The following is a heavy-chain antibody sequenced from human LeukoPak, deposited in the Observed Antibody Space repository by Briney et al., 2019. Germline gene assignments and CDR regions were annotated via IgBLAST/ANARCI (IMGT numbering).Heavy chain of an antibody. CDR1: GDSISSYY. CDR3: ASGGYCGGTSCYPNWFDP. J-gene: IGHJ5*02. Sequence: PSETLSLTCTVSGDSISSYYWSWIRQPPGKGLEWIGYRYYSGSTDYNPSLKSRVTISVDTSKNQFSLKLTSVTAADTAIYYCASGGYCGGTSCYPNWFDPWGQGTLVTVSS. CDR2: RYYSGST. V-gene: IGHV4-59*01. D-gene: IGHD2-2*01.